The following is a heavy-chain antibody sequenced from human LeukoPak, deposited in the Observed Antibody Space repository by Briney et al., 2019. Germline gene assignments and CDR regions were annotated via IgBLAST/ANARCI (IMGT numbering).Heavy chain of an antibody. D-gene: IGHD3-10*01. J-gene: IGHJ4*02. V-gene: IGHV3-23*01. Sequence: PGGSLRLSCAASGFTFSSYAMSWVRQAPGKGLEWVSAISGSGGSTYYADSVKGRFTISRDNSKNSLYLQMNSLRAEDTALYYCAKDIHSARKMVRGVIGPFDYWGQGTPVTVSS. CDR1: GFTFSSYA. CDR3: AKDIHSARKMVRGVIGPFDY. CDR2: ISGSGGST.